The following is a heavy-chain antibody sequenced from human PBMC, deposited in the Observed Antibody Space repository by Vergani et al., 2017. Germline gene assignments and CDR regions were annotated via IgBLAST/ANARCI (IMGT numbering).Heavy chain of an antibody. V-gene: IGHV4-34*01. D-gene: IGHD6-13*01. CDR3: ARELAAAGFDY. CDR1: GGSFSGYY. Sequence: QVQLQQWGAGLLKPSETLSLTCAVYGGSFSGYYWSWIRQPPGKGLEWIGSIYYSGSTYYNPSLKSRVTISVDTSKNQFSLKLSSVTAADTAVYYCARELAAAGFDYWGQGTLVTVSS. J-gene: IGHJ4*02. CDR2: IYYSGST.